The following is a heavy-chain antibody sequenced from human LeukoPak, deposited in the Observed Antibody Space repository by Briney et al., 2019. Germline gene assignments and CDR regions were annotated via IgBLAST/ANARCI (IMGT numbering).Heavy chain of an antibody. CDR3: ARDYMVDYYGSGSPNWFDP. CDR2: IYYSGST. J-gene: IGHJ5*02. V-gene: IGHV4-59*02. CDR1: GDSVSSYY. D-gene: IGHD3-10*01. Sequence: SETLSLTCTVSGDSVSSYYWNWIRQPPGKGLEWIGYIYYSGSTNYNPSLKSRVTISVDTSKNQFSLKLSSVTAADTAVYYCARDYMVDYYGSGSPNWFDPWGQGTLVTVSS.